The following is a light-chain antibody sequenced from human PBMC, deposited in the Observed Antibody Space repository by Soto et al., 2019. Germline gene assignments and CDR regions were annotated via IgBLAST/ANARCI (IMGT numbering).Light chain of an antibody. CDR1: SSDVGGYNY. J-gene: IGLJ2*01. Sequence: QSAPTQPASVSGSPGQSITISCSGTSSDVGGYNYVSWYQQHPGKAPKLMIYAVSNRPSGVSNRFSGSKSGNTASLTISGLQAEDEVDYYCSSYTSSSTLLFGGGTQLTVL. CDR2: AVS. CDR3: SSYTSSSTLL. V-gene: IGLV2-14*01.